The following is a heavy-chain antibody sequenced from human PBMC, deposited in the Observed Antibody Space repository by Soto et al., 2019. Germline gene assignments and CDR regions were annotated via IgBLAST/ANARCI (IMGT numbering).Heavy chain of an antibody. CDR1: GYIFTAYS. Sequence: QVQLVQSGAEVKKPGASVKVSCKASGYIFTAYSMHWVRQAPGQGLEWMGVVNPSGGSTNYEQKFRVRITMTRDTSTSTVYMDLSSLTSEDTAVYYCAREENCSDGVCYSEYFQRWGQGTLVNVSS. D-gene: IGHD2-15*01. CDR3: AREENCSDGVCYSEYFQR. CDR2: VNPSGGST. V-gene: IGHV1-46*01. J-gene: IGHJ1*01.